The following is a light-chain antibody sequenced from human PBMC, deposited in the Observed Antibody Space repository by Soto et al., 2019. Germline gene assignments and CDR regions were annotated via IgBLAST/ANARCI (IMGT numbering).Light chain of an antibody. V-gene: IGLV1-47*02. Sequence: QSVLTQPPSASGTPGQRLTISCSGSSSNIGSNYVYWYQQLPGTAPKLLIYSNNQRPSGVPDRFSGSKSGTSASLAISGLRSEDEADYYCAAWDDSLSGRVFGGGTQLTVL. CDR2: SNN. CDR3: AAWDDSLSGRV. CDR1: SSNIGSNY. J-gene: IGLJ3*02.